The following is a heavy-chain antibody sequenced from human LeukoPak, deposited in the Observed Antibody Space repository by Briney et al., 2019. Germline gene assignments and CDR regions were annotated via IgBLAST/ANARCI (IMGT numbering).Heavy chain of an antibody. D-gene: IGHD5-12*01. CDR1: GGSISGYY. J-gene: IGHJ4*02. CDR2: IYYSGST. Sequence: PSETLSLTCTVSGGSISGYYWTWIRQPPGKGLEWIGYIYYSGSTNYNPSLKSRVTISVDTSKNQFSLKLSSVTAADTAVYYCARLGFPDYWGQGTLVTVSS. V-gene: IGHV4-59*08. CDR3: ARLGFPDY.